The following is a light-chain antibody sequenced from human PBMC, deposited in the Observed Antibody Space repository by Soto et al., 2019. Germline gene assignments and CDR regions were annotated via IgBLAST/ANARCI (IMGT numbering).Light chain of an antibody. CDR3: EQYSDHWT. V-gene: IGKV1-5*03. J-gene: IGKJ1*01. CDR1: RRKINW. CDR2: MAS. Sequence: DIQLTQSPSTLSASVGDRVTIILRASRRKINWFACYQQKSGKGPKLLIYMASNLQTGVPSRFSGSGYGTEFTLTISSLQPDDVATYYCEQYSDHWTFVLRIKVDMK.